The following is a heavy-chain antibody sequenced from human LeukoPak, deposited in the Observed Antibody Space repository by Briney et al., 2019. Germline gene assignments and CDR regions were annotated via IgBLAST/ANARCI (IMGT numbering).Heavy chain of an antibody. CDR1: GFTFSSYG. J-gene: IGHJ4*02. Sequence: GGSLRLSCAASGFTFSSYGMHWVRQAPGKGLEWVAVIWYDGSNKYYADSVKGRFTISRDNSKNTLYLQMNSLRAEDTAVYYCARGRNYYDSSGSTHQHFDYWGQGTLVTVSS. V-gene: IGHV3-33*01. CDR2: IWYDGSNK. D-gene: IGHD3-22*01. CDR3: ARGRNYYDSSGSTHQHFDY.